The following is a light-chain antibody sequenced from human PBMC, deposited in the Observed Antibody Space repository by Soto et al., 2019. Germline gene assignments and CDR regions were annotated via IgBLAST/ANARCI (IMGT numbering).Light chain of an antibody. CDR2: SNN. Sequence: QYVLTQPPSASGTPGQRVTISCSGSSSNIGSNTVTWYQQLPGTAPKLLIYSNNQRPSGVPDRFSGSKSGTSASLAISGLRSEDEADYYCAAWDDSLSGYVVFGGGTQLTVL. V-gene: IGLV1-44*01. CDR1: SSNIGSNT. J-gene: IGLJ2*01. CDR3: AAWDDSLSGYVV.